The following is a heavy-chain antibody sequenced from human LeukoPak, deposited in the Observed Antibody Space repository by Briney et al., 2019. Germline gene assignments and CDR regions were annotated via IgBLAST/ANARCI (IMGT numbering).Heavy chain of an antibody. CDR1: GFTFSSSA. J-gene: IGHJ4*02. CDR2: ISGSGSGGST. Sequence: GGSLRLSCAASGFTFSSSAMSWVRQAPGKGLEWVSSISGSGSGGSTYYADSVKGRFTISRDNSKNTLYLQMNSLRAEDTAVYYCAKSGYNRFDYWGQGTLVAVSS. CDR3: AKSGYNRFDY. D-gene: IGHD5-24*01. V-gene: IGHV3-23*01.